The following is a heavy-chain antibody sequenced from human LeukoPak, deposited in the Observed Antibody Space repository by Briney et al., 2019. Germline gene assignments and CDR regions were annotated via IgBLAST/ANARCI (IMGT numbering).Heavy chain of an antibody. Sequence: TSETLSLTCTVSGGSISSYYWSWIRQPPGKGLEWIGYIYYSGSTNYNPSLKSRVTISVDTSKNQFSLKLSPVTAADTAVYYCARHGPYGSGRSDAFDIWGQGTMVTVSS. D-gene: IGHD3-10*01. V-gene: IGHV4-59*08. J-gene: IGHJ3*02. CDR2: IYYSGST. CDR1: GGSISSYY. CDR3: ARHGPYGSGRSDAFDI.